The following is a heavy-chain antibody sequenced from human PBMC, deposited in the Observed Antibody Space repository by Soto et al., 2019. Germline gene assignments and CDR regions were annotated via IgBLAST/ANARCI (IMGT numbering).Heavy chain of an antibody. Sequence: SDNLALTCTVSGGSISSSSYYGGWIRQPPGKGLEWIGSIYYSGSTYYNPSLKSRGTIAVDTSKNQFSLKLTSVTAADTAVYYCARRGDDSRGEAQNDYWGQGTLVPVSS. CDR2: IYYSGST. D-gene: IGHD3-22*01. V-gene: IGHV4-39*01. CDR3: ARRGDDSRGEAQNDY. CDR1: GGSISSSSYY. J-gene: IGHJ4*02.